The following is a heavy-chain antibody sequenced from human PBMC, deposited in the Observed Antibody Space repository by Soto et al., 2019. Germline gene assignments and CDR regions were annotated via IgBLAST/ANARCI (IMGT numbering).Heavy chain of an antibody. CDR3: ARAACRSTCCYNYYAYGMDV. D-gene: IGHD2-2*01. CDR1: GYTFTTYS. CDR2: IHAGNGNT. V-gene: IGHV1-3*01. Sequence: QVQLVQSGPEMKKPGASVKLSCKASGYTFTTYSMHWVRQAPGQRLEWMGWIHAGNGNTEHSQKFQGRVTITRDTSASTAYLELGSLRSEDTAVYYCARAACRSTCCYNYYAYGMDVWGQGTAVTVS. J-gene: IGHJ6*02.